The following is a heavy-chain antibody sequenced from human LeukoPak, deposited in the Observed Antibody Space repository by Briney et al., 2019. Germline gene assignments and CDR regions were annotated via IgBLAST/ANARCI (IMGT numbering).Heavy chain of an antibody. CDR1: GYTLTELS. CDR2: FDPEDGET. CDR3: ATLAPYYYDSSGYYYGFDY. V-gene: IGHV1-24*01. J-gene: IGHJ4*02. D-gene: IGHD3-22*01. Sequence: ASVKVSCKVSGYTLTELSMHWVRPAPGKGLEWMGGFDPEDGETIYAQKFQGRVTMTEDTSTDTAYMELSSLRSEDTAVYYCATLAPYYYDSSGYYYGFDYWGQGTLVTVSS.